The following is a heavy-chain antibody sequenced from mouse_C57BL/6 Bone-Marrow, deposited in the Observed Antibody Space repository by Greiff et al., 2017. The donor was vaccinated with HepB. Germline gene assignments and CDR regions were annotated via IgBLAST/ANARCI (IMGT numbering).Heavy chain of an antibody. J-gene: IGHJ3*01. CDR1: GFNIKDDY. Sequence: VQLQQSGAELVRPGASVKLSCTASGFNIKDDYMHWVKQRPEQGLEWIGWIDPENGDTEYASKFQGKATITADTSSNTAYLKLSSLTSEDTAVYYCTTCKHAYWGQGNMVTVTA. CDR3: TTCKHAY. CDR2: IDPENGDT. V-gene: IGHV14-4*01.